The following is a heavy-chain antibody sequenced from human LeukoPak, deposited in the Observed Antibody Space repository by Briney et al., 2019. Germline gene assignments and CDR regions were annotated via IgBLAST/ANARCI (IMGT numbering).Heavy chain of an antibody. CDR2: IYGGGST. CDR1: GFTVSNNF. D-gene: IGHD6-19*01. CDR3: ASWPGGWYGEDS. V-gene: IGHV3-53*01. Sequence: GGSLRLSCAASGFTVSNNFMSWVRQAPGKGLEWVSVIYGGGSTYYADSVKGRFIISRDTSKNTLYLQMNSLRAEDTAVYYCASWPGGWYGEDSWGQGTQVTVSS. J-gene: IGHJ4*02.